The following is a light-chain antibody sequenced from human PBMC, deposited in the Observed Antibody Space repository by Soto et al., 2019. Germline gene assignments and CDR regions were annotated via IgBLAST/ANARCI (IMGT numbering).Light chain of an antibody. V-gene: IGLV1-40*01. J-gene: IGLJ2*01. Sequence: QLGLTQPPSVSGAPGQRVTISCTGSSSNIGAGYDVHWYQQLPGTAPKLLIYGNSNRPSGVPDRFSGSKSGTSASLAITGLQAEDEADYYCQSYDSSLSGSRVFGGGTKVTVL. CDR1: SSNIGAGYD. CDR2: GNS. CDR3: QSYDSSLSGSRV.